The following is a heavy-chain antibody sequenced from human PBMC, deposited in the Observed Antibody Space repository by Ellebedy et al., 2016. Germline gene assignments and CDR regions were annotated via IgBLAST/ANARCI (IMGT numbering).Heavy chain of an antibody. CDR1: GFTFSDYY. Sequence: GESLKISXAASGFTFSDYYMSWIRQAPGKGLEWVSYISSSGSTIYYADSVKGRFTISRDNAKNSLYLQMNSLRAEDTAVYYCARAYSSSWYAQYFDAFDIWGQGTMVTVSS. D-gene: IGHD6-13*01. V-gene: IGHV3-11*01. CDR3: ARAYSSSWYAQYFDAFDI. J-gene: IGHJ3*02. CDR2: ISSSGSTI.